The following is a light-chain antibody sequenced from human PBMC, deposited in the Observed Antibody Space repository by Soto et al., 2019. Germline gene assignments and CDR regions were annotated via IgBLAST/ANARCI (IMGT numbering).Light chain of an antibody. CDR1: EDINNY. V-gene: IGKV1-33*01. J-gene: IGKJ3*01. CDR2: GAS. Sequence: DIQMTQSPSSLSASVGDRVTITCQATEDINNYLIWYQQKPGRAPKLLIYGASNLETGVPSRFSGSGSGTDFFLTISNLQPEDTATYYCQQYDNLPRATFGPGTKVEIK. CDR3: QQYDNLPRAT.